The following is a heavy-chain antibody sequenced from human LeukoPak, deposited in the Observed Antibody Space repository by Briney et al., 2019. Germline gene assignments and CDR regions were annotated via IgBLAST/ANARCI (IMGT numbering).Heavy chain of an antibody. CDR3: VRGDDIGKHPTRAYYFDI. CDR1: RFTFTRHA. Sequence: TGGSLRLSCAASRFTFTRHAMSWVRQAPGKGLEWVPTTGLESVHTLCADSVQGRFTVSRDNSRNTLDLQMDNLRVDDTAIYYCVRGDDIGKHPTRAYYFDIWGQGTLVSVSS. V-gene: IGHV3-23*01. J-gene: IGHJ4*02. D-gene: IGHD3-10*01. CDR2: TGLESVHT.